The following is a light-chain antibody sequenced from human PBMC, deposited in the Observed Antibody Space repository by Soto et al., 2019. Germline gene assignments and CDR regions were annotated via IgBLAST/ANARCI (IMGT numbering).Light chain of an antibody. CDR2: LEGSGSY. CDR3: ETWDSSPHVV. Sequence: QSVLTQSSSASASLGSSVKLTCTLSSGHSSYIIAWHQQQPGKAPRYLMKLEGSGSYNKGSGVPDRFSGSSSGADRYLTISNLQSEDEAYYYCETWDSSPHVVFGGGTKLTVL. V-gene: IGLV4-60*03. J-gene: IGLJ2*01. CDR1: SGHSSYI.